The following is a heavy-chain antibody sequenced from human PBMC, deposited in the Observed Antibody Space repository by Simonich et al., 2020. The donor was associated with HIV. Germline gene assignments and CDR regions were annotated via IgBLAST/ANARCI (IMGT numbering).Heavy chain of an antibody. CDR1: GGSFSGYY. J-gene: IGHJ3*02. CDR2: INHSGSP. Sequence: QVQLQQWGAGLLKPSETLSLTCAVYGGSFSGYYWSWLRQPPGKGLEWIGEINHSGSPNNNRSLKSRVTISVYTSKNQFARKLSSGTAADTAVYYCAGSPEYDPSKIAAAALLRGAAFDIWGQGTMVTVSS. V-gene: IGHV4-34*01. CDR3: AGSPEYDPSKIAAAALLRGAAFDI. D-gene: IGHD6-13*01.